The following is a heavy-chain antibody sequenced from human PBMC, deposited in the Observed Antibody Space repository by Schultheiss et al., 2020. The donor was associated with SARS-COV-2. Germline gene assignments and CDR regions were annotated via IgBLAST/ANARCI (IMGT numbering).Heavy chain of an antibody. CDR3: ARGNGGDGYSGYWYFDL. CDR2: ISYDGSNK. J-gene: IGHJ2*01. Sequence: GGSLRLSCTASGFTFGDYAMSWFRQAPGKGLEWVAVISYDGSNKYYADSVKGRFTISRDNAKNSLYLQMNSLRAEDTAVYYCARGNGGDGYSGYWYFDLWGRGTLVTVSS. D-gene: IGHD5-24*01. V-gene: IGHV3-30-3*01. CDR1: GFTFGDYA.